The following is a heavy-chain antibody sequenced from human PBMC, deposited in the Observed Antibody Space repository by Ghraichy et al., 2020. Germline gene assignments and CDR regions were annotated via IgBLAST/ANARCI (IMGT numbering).Heavy chain of an antibody. J-gene: IGHJ4*02. CDR3: ARDHEAVAGIGGYYFEY. Sequence: SETLSLTCTVSGGSISSYYWSWIRQPPGKGLEWIGYIYYSGRTSYNPSLKSRVTISVDTSKNQFSLKLSSVTAADTAVYYCARDHEAVAGIGGYYFEYWGQGTLVTVSS. D-gene: IGHD6-19*01. CDR2: IYYSGRT. CDR1: GGSISSYY. V-gene: IGHV4-59*01.